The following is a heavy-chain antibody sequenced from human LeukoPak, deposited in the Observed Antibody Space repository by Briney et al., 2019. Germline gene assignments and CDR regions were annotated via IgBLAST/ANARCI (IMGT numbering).Heavy chain of an antibody. CDR2: INQDGGEK. D-gene: IGHD4-17*01. V-gene: IGHV3-7*01. CDR3: SRDLFTTVTSFDY. Sequence: GGSLRLSCAASGFTFSSYAMHWVRQAPGKGLEWVANINQDGGEKYYVDSVKGRFTISRDNARNPLYLQMNSLRAEDTAVYYCSRDLFTTVTSFDYWGQGTLVTVSS. CDR1: GFTFSSYA. J-gene: IGHJ4*02.